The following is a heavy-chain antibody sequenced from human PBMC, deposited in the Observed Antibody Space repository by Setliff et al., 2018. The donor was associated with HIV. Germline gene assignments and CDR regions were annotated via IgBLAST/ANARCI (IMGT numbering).Heavy chain of an antibody. J-gene: IGHJ4*02. CDR3: ARGWEGGMDY. CDR2: INPSGGST. V-gene: IGHV1-46*01. Sequence: SVKVSCKASGYTFTRYFMHCVRQAPGQGLEWLGMINPSGGSTWYAQKFQGRVTMTGDTSTNTLYMELSRLRSEDTAVYYCARGWEGGMDYWGQGTLVTVSS. CDR1: GYTFTRYF. D-gene: IGHD1-26*01.